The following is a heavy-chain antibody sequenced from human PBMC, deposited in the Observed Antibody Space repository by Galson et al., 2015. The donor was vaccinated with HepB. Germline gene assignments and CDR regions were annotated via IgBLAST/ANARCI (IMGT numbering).Heavy chain of an antibody. Sequence: SLRLSCAASGFTFSSYAMHWVRQAPGKGLEWVAVISYDGSNKYYADSVKGRFTISRDNSKNTLYLQMNSLRAEDTAVYYCASSGRYEGSSWYWSGMDVWGQGTTVTVSS. J-gene: IGHJ6*02. CDR2: ISYDGSNK. CDR3: ASSGRYEGSSWYWSGMDV. V-gene: IGHV3-30*04. CDR1: GFTFSSYA. D-gene: IGHD6-13*01.